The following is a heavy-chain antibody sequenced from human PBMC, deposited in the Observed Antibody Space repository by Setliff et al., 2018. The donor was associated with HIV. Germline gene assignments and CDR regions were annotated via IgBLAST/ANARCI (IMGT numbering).Heavy chain of an antibody. CDR2: TWYDASKK. Sequence: GGSLRLSCAASGFTFNSYGMHWVRQAPGKGLEWVALTWYDASKKEYAESVKGRFNILRDDSKKTVDLQMNSLRADDTAVYYCVKDVVKFWSGSGALDFWGPGTLVTVSS. D-gene: IGHD3-3*01. V-gene: IGHV3-33*06. CDR1: GFTFNSYG. CDR3: VKDVVKFWSGSGALDF. J-gene: IGHJ4*02.